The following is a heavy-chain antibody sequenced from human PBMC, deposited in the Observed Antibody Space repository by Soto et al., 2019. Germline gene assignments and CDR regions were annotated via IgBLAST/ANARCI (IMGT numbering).Heavy chain of an antibody. D-gene: IGHD3-22*01. V-gene: IGHV3-30*18. J-gene: IGHJ4*02. CDR2: ISYDGSNK. CDR3: AKGTLYYYGSSGFDY. CDR1: GFTFSSYG. Sequence: SLRLSCAASGFTFSSYGMHWVRQAPGKGLEWVAVISYDGSNKYYADSVKGRFTITRDNSKNTLYLQMNSLRAEDTAVYYCAKGTLYYYGSSGFDYWGQGALVTVSS.